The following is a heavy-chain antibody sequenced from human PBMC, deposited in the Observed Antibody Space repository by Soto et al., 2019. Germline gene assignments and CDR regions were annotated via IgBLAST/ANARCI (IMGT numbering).Heavy chain of an antibody. CDR1: GYTLTSYA. CDR3: ASVIDLWEPLLDY. D-gene: IGHD1-26*01. CDR2: INAGNGNT. V-gene: IGHV1-3*01. Sequence: APVKVSCKASGYTLTSYAMHWVRKAPGQRLEWMGWINAGNGNTTYSQKSQGRATITRDTSASTASLELSSLRSEDPAVYYCASVIDLWEPLLDYLGQRAQVTVTA. J-gene: IGHJ4*02.